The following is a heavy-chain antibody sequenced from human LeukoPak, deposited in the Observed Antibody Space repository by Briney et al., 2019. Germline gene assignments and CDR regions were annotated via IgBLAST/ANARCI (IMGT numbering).Heavy chain of an antibody. V-gene: IGHV1-69*04. CDR1: GGTFSSYA. D-gene: IGHD5-24*01. Sequence: SVKVSCKASGGTFSSYALSWVRQAPGQGLEWMGTIIPIVGIANYAQKFQGRVTITTDKSTSTAYMELSSLRSEDTAVYYCARDGEMATIYFDYWGQGTLVTVSS. CDR2: IIPIVGIA. J-gene: IGHJ4*02. CDR3: ARDGEMATIYFDY.